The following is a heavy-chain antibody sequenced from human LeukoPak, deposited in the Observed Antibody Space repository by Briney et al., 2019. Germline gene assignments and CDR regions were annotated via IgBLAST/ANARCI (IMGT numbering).Heavy chain of an antibody. Sequence: SETLSLTCTVSGTSISNYCWSWIRQPPGKGLEWIGYIYYSGDTNYNPSLKSRVTMSVDTSKNQFSLKLSSLTAADTAVFYCARGTTPYTTTYYFDYWGQGTLVTVSS. J-gene: IGHJ4*02. CDR2: IYYSGDT. D-gene: IGHD1-14*01. V-gene: IGHV4-59*01. CDR3: ARGTTPYTTTYYFDY. CDR1: GTSISNYC.